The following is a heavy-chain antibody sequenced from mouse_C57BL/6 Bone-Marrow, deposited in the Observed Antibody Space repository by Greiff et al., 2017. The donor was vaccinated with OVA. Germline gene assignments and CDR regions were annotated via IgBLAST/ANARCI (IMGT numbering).Heavy chain of an antibody. V-gene: IGHV14-4*01. D-gene: IGHD3-3*01. CDR2: IDPENGDT. J-gene: IGHJ3*01. Sequence: EVQLVESGAELVRPGASVKLSCTASGFNIKDDYMHWVKQRPEQGLEWIGWIDPENGDTEYASKFQGKATITADTSSNTAYLQLSSLTSEDTAVYYCTTGGPSPWFAYWGQGTLVTVSA. CDR3: TTGGPSPWFAY. CDR1: GFNIKDDY.